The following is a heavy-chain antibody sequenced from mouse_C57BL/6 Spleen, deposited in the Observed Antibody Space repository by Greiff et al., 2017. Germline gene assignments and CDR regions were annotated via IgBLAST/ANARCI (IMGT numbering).Heavy chain of an antibody. J-gene: IGHJ2*01. Sequence: QVQLQQPGAELVKPGASVKLSCKASGYTFTSYWMHWVKQRPGQGLEWIGMIHPNSGSTNYNEKFKSKATLTVDKSSSTAYMQLSSLTSEDSAVYYCARPSNCYGSRGFDYWGQGTTLTVSS. V-gene: IGHV1-64*01. CDR3: ARPSNCYGSRGFDY. D-gene: IGHD1-1*01. CDR1: GYTFTSYW. CDR2: IHPNSGST.